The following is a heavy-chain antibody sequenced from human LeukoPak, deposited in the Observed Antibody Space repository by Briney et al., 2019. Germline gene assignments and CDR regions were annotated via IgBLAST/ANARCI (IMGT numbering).Heavy chain of an antibody. CDR3: ARDSGSYSYFDY. D-gene: IGHD1-26*01. CDR2: INPSGGST. CDR1: GYTFTSYY. J-gene: IGHJ4*02. Sequence: GASVTVSCTASGYTFTSYYMHWVRQAPGQGLEWMGIINPSGGSTSYAQKFQGRVTMTRDTSTSTVYMELSSLRSEDTAVYYCARDSGSYSYFDYWGQGTLVTVSS. V-gene: IGHV1-46*01.